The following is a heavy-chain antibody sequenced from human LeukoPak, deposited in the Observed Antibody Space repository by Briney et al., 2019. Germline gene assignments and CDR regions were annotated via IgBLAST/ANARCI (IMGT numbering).Heavy chain of an antibody. CDR2: INPNSGGT. CDR3: ARAYDYGDYTNSKLDY. V-gene: IGHV1-2*02. Sequence: ASVKVSFKASGYIFTGYYMHWVRQAPGQGLEWMGWINPNSGGTNYARKFQGRVTMTRDTSISTAYMELSSLRSEDTAVYYCARAYDYGDYTNSKLDYWGQGTLVTVSS. J-gene: IGHJ4*02. D-gene: IGHD4-17*01. CDR1: GYIFTGYY.